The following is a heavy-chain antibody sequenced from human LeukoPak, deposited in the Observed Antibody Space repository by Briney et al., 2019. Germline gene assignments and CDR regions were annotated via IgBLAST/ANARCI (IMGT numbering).Heavy chain of an antibody. CDR3: AKGSVPTYYYDSSGYYIFDY. Sequence: GGSLRLSCAASGFTFSSYEMNWVRQAPGKGLEWVSYISSSGSTIYYADSVKGRFTISRDNAKNSLYLQMNSLRAEDTAVYYCAKGSVPTYYYDSSGYYIFDYWGQGTLVTVSS. V-gene: IGHV3-48*03. D-gene: IGHD3-22*01. CDR1: GFTFSSYE. CDR2: ISSSGSTI. J-gene: IGHJ4*02.